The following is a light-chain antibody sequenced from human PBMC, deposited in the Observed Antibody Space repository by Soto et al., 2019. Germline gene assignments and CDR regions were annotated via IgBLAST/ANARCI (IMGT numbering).Light chain of an antibody. CDR1: QNIITN. V-gene: IGKV3-20*01. J-gene: IGKJ1*01. CDR2: GTS. Sequence: EIVLTQSPGTLSVSPGERATLSCRASQNIITNLAWYQQKPGQAPRLLIYGTSSRATGIPDRFSGSGSGTDFTLTISRLEPEDFAMYYCQQYGSSSWTFGQGTKVDI. CDR3: QQYGSSSWT.